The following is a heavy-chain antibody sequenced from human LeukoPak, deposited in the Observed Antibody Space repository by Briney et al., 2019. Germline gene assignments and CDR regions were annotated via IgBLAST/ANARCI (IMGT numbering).Heavy chain of an antibody. J-gene: IGHJ4*02. V-gene: IGHV3-48*04. CDR2: IGSRDSTK. CDR1: GFTFSSYS. CDR3: ATASGVVTSFDY. D-gene: IGHD3-3*01. Sequence: PGGSLRLSYAASGFTFSSYSMNWVRQAPGKGLEWVSYIGSRDSTKYYADSVKGRFTISRDNAKNSLYLQINGLRAEDTAVYYCATASGVVTSFDYWGQGTLVTVSS.